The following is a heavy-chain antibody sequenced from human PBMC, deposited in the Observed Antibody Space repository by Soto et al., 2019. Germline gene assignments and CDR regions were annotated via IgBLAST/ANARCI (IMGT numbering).Heavy chain of an antibody. CDR3: ARGGKDFAY. V-gene: IGHV3-7*01. CDR1: GFTFNTYW. D-gene: IGHD3-10*01. CDR2: IDEDGSEK. Sequence: VQLVESGGGLVQPGGSLRLSCAVSGFTFNTYWLSWVRQAPGKGLEWVANIDEDGSEKYYVDSLKGRFTISRDNAKNSLYLQMNSLRVEDTAVYFCARGGKDFAYWGQGTLVTVSS. J-gene: IGHJ4*02.